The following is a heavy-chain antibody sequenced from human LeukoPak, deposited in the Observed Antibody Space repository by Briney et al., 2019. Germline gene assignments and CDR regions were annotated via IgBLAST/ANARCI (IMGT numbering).Heavy chain of an antibody. Sequence: SETLSLTCTVSGGSISSSSYYWGWIRQPPGKGLEWIGTIYYNANTYYNPSLKSRVTMSVDTSKNQFSLKVSSVTAADTAVYYCASQAEYYDSSGYQPLDYWGQGTLVTVSS. CDR3: ASQAEYYDSSGYQPLDY. D-gene: IGHD3-22*01. CDR1: GGSISSSSYY. V-gene: IGHV4-39*01. CDR2: IYYNANT. J-gene: IGHJ4*02.